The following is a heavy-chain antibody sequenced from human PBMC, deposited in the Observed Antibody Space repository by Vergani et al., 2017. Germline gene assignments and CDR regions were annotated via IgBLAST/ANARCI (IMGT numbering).Heavy chain of an antibody. CDR3: ARKSSGYYAFDI. V-gene: IGHV1-69*02. CDR2: IIPILGIA. J-gene: IGHJ3*02. D-gene: IGHD3-22*01. CDR1: GGTFSSYT. Sequence: QVQLVQSGAEVKKPGSSVKVSCKASGGTFSSYTISWVRQAPGQGHEWMGRIIPILGIANYAQKFQGRVTITADKSTSTAYMELSSLRSEDTAVYYCARKSSGYYAFDIWGQGTMVTVSS.